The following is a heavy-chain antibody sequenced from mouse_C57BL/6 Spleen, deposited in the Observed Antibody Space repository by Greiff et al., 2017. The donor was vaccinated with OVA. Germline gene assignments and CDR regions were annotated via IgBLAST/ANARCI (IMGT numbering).Heavy chain of an antibody. CDR1: GYTFTSYW. V-gene: IGHV1-5*01. J-gene: IGHJ1*03. CDR2: IYPGNSDT. Sequence: VQLQQSGTVLARPGASVKMSCKTSGYTFTSYWMHWVKQRPGQGLEWIGAIYPGNSDTSYNQKFKGKAKLTAVTSASTAYMELSSLTNEDSAVYYCTRSGDYYGSSFWYFDVWGTGTTVTVSS. CDR3: TRSGDYYGSSFWYFDV. D-gene: IGHD1-1*01.